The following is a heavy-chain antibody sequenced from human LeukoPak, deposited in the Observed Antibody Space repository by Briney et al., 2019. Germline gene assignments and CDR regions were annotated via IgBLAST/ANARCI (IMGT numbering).Heavy chain of an antibody. J-gene: IGHJ4*02. CDR3: ATSIAAAWGFDY. V-gene: IGHV1-2*02. CDR1: GYTFTAYY. CDR2: LNPNSGGT. Sequence: ASVKVSCKASGYTFTAYYMHWMRQAPGQGLEWMGWLNPNSGGTNYAQKFQGRVTMTRDTSSSTAYMELSRLRSDDTAVYYCATSIAAAWGFDYWGQGTLVTVSS. D-gene: IGHD6-13*01.